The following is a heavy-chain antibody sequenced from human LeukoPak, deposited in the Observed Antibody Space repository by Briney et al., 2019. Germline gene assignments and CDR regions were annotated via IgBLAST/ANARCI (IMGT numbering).Heavy chain of an antibody. CDR2: INHSGST. Sequence: SETLSLTCAVYGGSFSGYYWSWIRQPPGKGLEWIGEINHSGSTNYNPSLKSQVTISVDTSKNQFSLKLSSVTAADTAAYYCARAPWLRYTFDYWGQGTLVTVSS. J-gene: IGHJ4*02. D-gene: IGHD5-12*01. CDR1: GGSFSGYY. CDR3: ARAPWLRYTFDY. V-gene: IGHV4-34*01.